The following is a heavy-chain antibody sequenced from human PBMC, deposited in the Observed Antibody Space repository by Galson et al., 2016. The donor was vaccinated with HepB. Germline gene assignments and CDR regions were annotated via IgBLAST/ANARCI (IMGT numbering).Heavy chain of an antibody. V-gene: IGHV1-46*01. CDR3: ARGDDYGDLGY. Sequence: SVKVSCKASGYTLTSYYMHWVRQAPGQGLEWMGIINPSGGSTIYAQEFQGRVTMTRDTSTSTVYMELSSLRSEDTAVYFCARGDDYGDLGYWGQGTLVTVSS. D-gene: IGHD4-17*01. CDR1: GYTLTSYY. CDR2: INPSGGST. J-gene: IGHJ4*02.